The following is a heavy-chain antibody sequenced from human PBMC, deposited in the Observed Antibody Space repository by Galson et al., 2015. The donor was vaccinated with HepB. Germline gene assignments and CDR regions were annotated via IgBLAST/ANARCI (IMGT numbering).Heavy chain of an antibody. D-gene: IGHD3-10*01. J-gene: IGHJ5*02. V-gene: IGHV3-13*01. CDR2: LEPAGET. CDR1: GFTFSKYD. CDR3: ARATMIQGVPDS. Sequence: SLRLSCAASGFTFSKYDMHWVRQPPGKSPEWVSILEPAGETYYTGSVKGRFIISRDDANNILSLQMNNLRVGDTAVYYCARATMIQGVPDSWGQGTLVTVSS.